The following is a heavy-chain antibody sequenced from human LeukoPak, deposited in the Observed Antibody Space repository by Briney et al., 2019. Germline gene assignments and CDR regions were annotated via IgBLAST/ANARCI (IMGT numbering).Heavy chain of an antibody. CDR3: ARALEAGDDSSGLYYYYYMDV. J-gene: IGHJ6*03. D-gene: IGHD3-22*01. V-gene: IGHV1-8*03. Sequence: ASVKVSCKASGYTFTSYDINWVRQATGQGLEWMGWMNPNSGNTGYAQKFQGRVTITRNTSISTAYMELSSLRSEDTAVYYCARALEAGDDSSGLYYYYYMDVWGKGTTVTVSS. CDR2: MNPNSGNT. CDR1: GYTFTSYD.